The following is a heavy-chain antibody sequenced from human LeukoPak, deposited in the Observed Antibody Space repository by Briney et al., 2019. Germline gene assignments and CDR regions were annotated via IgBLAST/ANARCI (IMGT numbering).Heavy chain of an antibody. CDR3: ARGSGHYYYYMDV. V-gene: IGHV3-7*04. D-gene: IGHD6-19*01. CDR2: IKQDGSEK. J-gene: IGHJ6*03. CDR1: GFTFNSYW. Sequence: GGSLRLSCAASGFTFNSYWMSWVRQAPGKGLEWVANIKQDGSEKYYVDSVKGRFTISRDNAKNSLYLQMNSLRAEDTAVYYCARGSGHYYYYMDVWGKGTTVTVSS.